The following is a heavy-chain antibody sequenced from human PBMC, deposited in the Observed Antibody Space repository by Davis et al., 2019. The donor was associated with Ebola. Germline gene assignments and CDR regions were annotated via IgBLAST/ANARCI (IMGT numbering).Heavy chain of an antibody. J-gene: IGHJ5*02. CDR1: GGTFSSYA. V-gene: IGHV1-69*13. Sequence: SVKVSCKASGGTFSSYAISWVRQAPGQGLEWMGGIIPIFGTANYAQKFQGRVTITADESTSTAYMELSSLRSEDTAVYYCAREPQLRYRNWFDPWGQGTLVTVSS. CDR2: IIPIFGTA. D-gene: IGHD3-9*01. CDR3: AREPQLRYRNWFDP.